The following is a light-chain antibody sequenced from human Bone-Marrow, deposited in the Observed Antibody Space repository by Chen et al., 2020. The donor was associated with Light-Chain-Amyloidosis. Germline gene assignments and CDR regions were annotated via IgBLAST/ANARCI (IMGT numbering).Light chain of an antibody. J-gene: IGKJ4*01. CDR1: QKVSKY. V-gene: IGKV3-11*01. CDR3: QQRSTWPLT. CDR2: DAS. Sequence: EVVLTQSPATLSLSPGERAILSCRASQKVSKYVAWYQQRPGQAPRLPIYDASNRAADIPDRFSGSVSGTDFALNISSLEPEDFAVYYCQQRSTWPLTFGGGTRVDIK.